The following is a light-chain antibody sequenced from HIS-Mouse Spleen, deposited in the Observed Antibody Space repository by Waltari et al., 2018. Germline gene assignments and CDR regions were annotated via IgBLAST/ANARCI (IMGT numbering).Light chain of an antibody. J-gene: IGLJ2*01. Sequence: SYELTQPPSVSVSPGQTARITCSGDALPTKSAYWYQQKSGQAPVLVIYEDSKRPSGIPEGFSGSSSGTMATLTISGAQVEDEADYYCYSTDSSGNHRVFGGGTKLTVL. V-gene: IGLV3-10*01. CDR2: EDS. CDR3: YSTDSSGNHRV. CDR1: ALPTKS.